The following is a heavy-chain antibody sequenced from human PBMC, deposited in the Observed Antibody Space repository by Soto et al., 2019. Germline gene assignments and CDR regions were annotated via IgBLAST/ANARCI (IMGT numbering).Heavy chain of an antibody. Sequence: GESLKISCKGSGYSFTSYWIGCVRQMPGKGLEGMGIIYPGDSDTRYSPSFQGQVTISADKSISTAYLQWSSLKASDTAMYYCARLIAARDYYYYGMEVWGQGTPVTV. CDR1: GYSFTSYW. V-gene: IGHV5-51*01. CDR2: IYPGDSDT. CDR3: ARLIAARDYYYYGMEV. J-gene: IGHJ6*02. D-gene: IGHD6-6*01.